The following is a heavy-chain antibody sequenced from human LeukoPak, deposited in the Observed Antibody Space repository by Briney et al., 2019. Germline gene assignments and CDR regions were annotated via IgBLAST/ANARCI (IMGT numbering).Heavy chain of an antibody. J-gene: IGHJ4*02. CDR1: GDSVSSNNAA. CDR3: TRELSGGWDS. Sequence: SQTLSLTCAISGDSVSSNNAAWNWIRQSPSRGLEWLGRTYYRSKWFNEYAISVKSRITINPDTSKNQFSPHLNSVTLEDTAVYFCTRELSGGWDSWGQGTLVTVSS. CDR2: TYYRSKWFN. D-gene: IGHD6-19*01. V-gene: IGHV6-1*01.